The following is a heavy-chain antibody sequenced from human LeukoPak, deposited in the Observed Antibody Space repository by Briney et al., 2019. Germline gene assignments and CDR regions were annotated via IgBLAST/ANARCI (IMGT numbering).Heavy chain of an antibody. CDR3: ARHVKVRGVIIRAYYYYGMDV. CDR1: GSSISSYY. J-gene: IGHJ6*02. D-gene: IGHD3-10*01. V-gene: IGHV4-59*08. CDR2: IYYSGST. Sequence: SETLSLTCTVSGSSISSYYWSWIRQPPGKGLEWIGYIYYSGSTNYNPSLKSRVTISVDTSKNQFSLKLSSVTAADTAVYYCARHVKVRGVIIRAYYYYGMDVWGQGTTVTVSS.